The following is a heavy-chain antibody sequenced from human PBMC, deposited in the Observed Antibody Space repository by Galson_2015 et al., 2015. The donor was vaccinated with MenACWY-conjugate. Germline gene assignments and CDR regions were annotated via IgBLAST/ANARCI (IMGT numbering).Heavy chain of an antibody. CDR3: ASGTYDPQNLNWFDP. CDR2: IIPIFGAA. D-gene: IGHD3-3*01. CDR1: EGTFSSNA. Sequence: SVKVSCKASEGTFSSNALSWVRQAPGQGLEWMGGIIPIFGAANYAQKFQGRVTITADKSTSTAYMELSSLRSEDTAVYYCASGTYDPQNLNWFDPWGQGTLVTVSS. J-gene: IGHJ5*02. V-gene: IGHV1-69*06.